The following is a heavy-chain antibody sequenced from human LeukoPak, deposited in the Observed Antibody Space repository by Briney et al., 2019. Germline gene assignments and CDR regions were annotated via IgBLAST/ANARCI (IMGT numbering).Heavy chain of an antibody. CDR1: GASISDSDFF. CDR3: AGELEPYYDFWSWFDP. D-gene: IGHD3-3*01. J-gene: IGHJ5*02. CDR2: IYYSGTT. V-gene: IGHV4-39*02. Sequence: PSETLSLTCTVSGASISDSDFFWAWVRQPPGKGLEWIGNIYYSGTTYYNPSLKSRVSVSMDTSKNQFSLKLSSVTAADTAVYYCAGELEPYYDFWSWFDPWGQGTLVTVSS.